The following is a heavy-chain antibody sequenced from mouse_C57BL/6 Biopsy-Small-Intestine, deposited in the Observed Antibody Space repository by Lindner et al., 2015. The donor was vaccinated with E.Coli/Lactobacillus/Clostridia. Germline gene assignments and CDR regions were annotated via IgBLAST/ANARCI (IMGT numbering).Heavy chain of an antibody. V-gene: IGHV1-81*01. CDR1: GYTFSTFS. D-gene: IGHD1-1*01. CDR2: IYPGSGNT. CDR3: ARHYYYGSSYENFDY. Sequence: QLQESGAELARPGASVKLTCKASGYTFSTFSISWVKQRTGQGLEWIGQIYPGSGNTYSNEKFKGKVTLTADKSSRTAYMELRSLASEDSAVYFCARHYYYGSSYENFDYWGQGTTLTVSS. J-gene: IGHJ2*01.